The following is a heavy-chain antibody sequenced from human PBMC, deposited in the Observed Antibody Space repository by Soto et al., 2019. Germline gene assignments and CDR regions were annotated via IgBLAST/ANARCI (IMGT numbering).Heavy chain of an antibody. CDR2: ISPWKGNT. J-gene: IGHJ4*02. CDR3: ARDLDPLGSYYTDY. V-gene: IGHV1-18*04. Sequence: QVQLVQSGAEVKKTGASVKVSCKASGYNFMPYGVNWVRQAPGQGLEWMGWISPWKGNTNYAQSFQGRVTMTTDTSTSTAYMELRSLTSDDTAVYYCARDLDPLGSYYTDYWGPGTLVTVSS. CDR1: GYNFMPYG. D-gene: IGHD3-16*01.